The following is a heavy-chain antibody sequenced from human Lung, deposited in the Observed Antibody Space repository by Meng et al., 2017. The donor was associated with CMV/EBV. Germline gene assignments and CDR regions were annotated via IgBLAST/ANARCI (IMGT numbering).Heavy chain of an antibody. CDR2: IPHRGSS. D-gene: IGHD3-10*01. CDR3: LRRSGGSV. Sequence: QGPLRESGPALVKPSETLSLTCADSGDSITNHNWWAWVRQPPGKGLEWIGEIPHRGSSAYNPSLKSRVSMSIDKSKNQFSLKLTSVTAADTAVYHCLRRSGGSVWGQGTLVTVSS. CDR1: GDSITNHNW. V-gene: IGHV4-4*02. J-gene: IGHJ1*01.